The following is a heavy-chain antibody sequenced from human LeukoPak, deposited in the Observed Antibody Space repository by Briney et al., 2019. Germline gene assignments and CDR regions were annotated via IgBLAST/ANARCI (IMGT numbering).Heavy chain of an antibody. D-gene: IGHD3-16*01. CDR2: LSSSSSYI. CDR1: GFTFSVYS. CDR3: ARDDYNTLGYNFHH. J-gene: IGHJ1*01. Sequence: PGGSLRLSCAASGFTFSVYSMNWVRQAPGKGLEWVSSLSSSSSYIYYADSVKGRFTVSRDNAKNTLYLQMNGLRPEDTAFYYCARDDYNTLGYNFHHWGQGTLVTVSS. V-gene: IGHV3-21*04.